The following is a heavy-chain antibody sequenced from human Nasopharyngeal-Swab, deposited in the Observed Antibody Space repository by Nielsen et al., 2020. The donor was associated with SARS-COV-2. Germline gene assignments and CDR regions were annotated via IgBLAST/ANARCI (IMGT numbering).Heavy chain of an antibody. D-gene: IGHD1-26*01. Sequence: GGSLRLSCAASGFIFSGSAMHWVRQASGKGLEWVGRIGDKDHNYATTYGAAVKGRFTIPRDDSKNTAFLQMDSLRADDTAVYFCARIAGRGSIYYYYMDVWGTGTTVTVSS. CDR3: ARIAGRGSIYYYYMDV. J-gene: IGHJ6*03. CDR2: IGDKDHNYAT. V-gene: IGHV3-73*01. CDR1: GFIFSGSA.